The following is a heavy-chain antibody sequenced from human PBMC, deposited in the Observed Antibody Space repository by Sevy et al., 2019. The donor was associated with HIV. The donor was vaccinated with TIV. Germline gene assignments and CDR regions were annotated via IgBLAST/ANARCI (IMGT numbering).Heavy chain of an antibody. CDR2: ISHDGINE. J-gene: IGHJ6*02. CDR3: ANAYSGSYSHSYLYALDV. CDR1: GFSFSYYG. D-gene: IGHD1-26*01. V-gene: IGHV3-30*18. Sequence: GGSLRLSCIGSGFSFSYYGIHWVRQSPGKGLDWVALISHDGINEYYADSVKSRFTISRNNSKNTVYLEMNSLRNEDTAIYVCANAYSGSYSHSYLYALDVWGQGTTVTVSS.